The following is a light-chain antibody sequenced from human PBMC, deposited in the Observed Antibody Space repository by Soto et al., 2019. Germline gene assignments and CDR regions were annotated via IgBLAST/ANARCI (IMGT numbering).Light chain of an antibody. CDR1: SSDIGGYSY. CDR3: CSYRSGSTLV. V-gene: IGLV2-14*01. J-gene: IGLJ3*02. Sequence: QSVLTQPASVSESPGRSVTFSCTGTSSDIGGYSYVSWYQQHPGKAPKLMIYDVSNRPSGISSRFSGSKSGNTASLTISGLQAEDEADYYCCSYRSGSTLVFGGGTKVTVL. CDR2: DVS.